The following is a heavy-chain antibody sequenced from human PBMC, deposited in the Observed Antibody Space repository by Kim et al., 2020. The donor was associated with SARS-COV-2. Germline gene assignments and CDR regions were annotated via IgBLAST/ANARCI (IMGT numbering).Heavy chain of an antibody. CDR3: ARHTVAAGTNYYYYGMDV. CDR1: GYTFTSYA. Sequence: ASVKVSCKASGYTFTSYAMNWVRQAPGQGLEWMGWINTNTGNPTYAQGFTGRFVFSLDTSVSTAYLQISSLKAEDTAVYYCARHTVAAGTNYYYYGMDVWGQGTTVTVSS. V-gene: IGHV7-4-1*02. CDR2: INTNTGNP. J-gene: IGHJ6*02. D-gene: IGHD6-13*01.